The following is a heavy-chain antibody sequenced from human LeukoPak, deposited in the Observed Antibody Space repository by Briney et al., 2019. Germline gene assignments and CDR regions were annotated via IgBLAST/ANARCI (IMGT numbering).Heavy chain of an antibody. V-gene: IGHV5-51*01. CDR3: ARHSRYSRPYYFYYMDV. D-gene: IGHD6-13*01. Sequence: GESLKISCKGSGYNFTSDWICWVRQMPGRVLEWMGIIYPGDSDTTYSPSFEGQVTISADKSITTAYLQWSSLKASDTAVYYCARHSRYSRPYYFYYMDVWGKGSTVTVSS. CDR2: IYPGDSDT. J-gene: IGHJ6*03. CDR1: GYNFTSDW.